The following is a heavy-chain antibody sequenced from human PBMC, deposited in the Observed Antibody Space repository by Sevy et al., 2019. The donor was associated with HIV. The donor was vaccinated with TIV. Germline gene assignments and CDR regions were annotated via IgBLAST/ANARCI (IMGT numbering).Heavy chain of an antibody. J-gene: IGHJ4*02. Sequence: SETLSLTCTVSGGSVTNNNFYWGWIRRPPGKGLEWIGSIFFSGSTYYSPSLKTRLTLSVVTSKNQFSLKLNSVTAADTAVYYCARNPQWPLLEYFDYWGQGILVTVS. D-gene: IGHD6-19*01. V-gene: IGHV4-39*01. CDR3: ARNPQWPLLEYFDY. CDR2: IFFSGST. CDR1: GGSVTNNNFY.